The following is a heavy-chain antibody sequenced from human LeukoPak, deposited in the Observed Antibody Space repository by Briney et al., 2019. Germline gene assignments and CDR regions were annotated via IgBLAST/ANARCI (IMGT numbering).Heavy chain of an antibody. D-gene: IGHD3-16*01. CDR1: GGSISSSSYY. CDR3: ATYYDYVWGSPIDY. J-gene: IGHJ4*02. Sequence: PSETLSLTCTVSGGSISSSSYYWGWIRQPPGKGLEWIGSIYYSGSTYYNPSLKSRVTISVDTSKNQFSLKLSSVTAADTAVYYCATYYDYVWGSPIDYWGQGTLVTVSS. V-gene: IGHV4-39*01. CDR2: IYYSGST.